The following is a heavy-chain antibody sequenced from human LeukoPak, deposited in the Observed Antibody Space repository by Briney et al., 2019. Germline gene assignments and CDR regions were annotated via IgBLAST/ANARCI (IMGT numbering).Heavy chain of an antibody. CDR3: ASMMGSNLQSNWFDP. J-gene: IGHJ5*02. V-gene: IGHV4-4*07. Sequence: SETLSLTCTVSGGSISSDFWTWIRQPAGEGLEWIGRIYPTGSTTYNSSLKSRVTMSIDKSKNQFSLKLSSVTAADTAVYYCASMMGSNLQSNWFDPWGQGTLVTVSS. CDR1: GGSISSDF. CDR2: IYPTGST. D-gene: IGHD3-10*01.